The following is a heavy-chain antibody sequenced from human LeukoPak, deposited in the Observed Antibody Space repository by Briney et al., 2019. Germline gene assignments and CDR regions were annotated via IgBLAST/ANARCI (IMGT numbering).Heavy chain of an antibody. Sequence: SETLSLTCTVSGGSISSYYWSWIRQPPGKGLEWIGYIYYSGSTNYNPSLKSRVTISVDRSKNQFSLKLSSVTAADTAVYYCARAKDIVAAEAFDIWGQGTMVTVPS. CDR1: GGSISSYY. D-gene: IGHD5-12*01. CDR2: IYYSGST. V-gene: IGHV4-59*12. CDR3: ARAKDIVAAEAFDI. J-gene: IGHJ3*02.